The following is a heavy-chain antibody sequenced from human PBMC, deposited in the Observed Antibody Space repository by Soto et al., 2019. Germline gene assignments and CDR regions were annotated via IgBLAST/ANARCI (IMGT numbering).Heavy chain of an antibody. CDR3: ARDSKGDYDILTGYNNWFDP. D-gene: IGHD3-9*01. CDR2: IYYSGST. Sequence: ASETLSLTCTVSGGSISSGGYYWSWIRQHPGKGLEWIGYIYYSGSTYYNPSLKSRVTISVDTSKNQFSLKLSSVTAADTAVYYCARDSKGDYDILTGYNNWFDPWGQGTLVTV. CDR1: GGSISSGGYY. J-gene: IGHJ5*02. V-gene: IGHV4-31*03.